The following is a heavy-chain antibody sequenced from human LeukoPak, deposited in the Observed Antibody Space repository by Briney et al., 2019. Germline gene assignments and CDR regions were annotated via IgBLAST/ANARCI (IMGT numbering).Heavy chain of an antibody. CDR1: TFNFGLYV. Sequence: GGSLRLSCEASTFNFGLYVMTWARQAPGKGLEWVSGISGGGLSTYYTDSVKGRFTISRENSKNTLYLEMTRLRTEDTAVYFCGRGGSTRAQAFDVWGQGTMGTVSS. V-gene: IGHV3-23*01. CDR2: ISGGGLST. J-gene: IGHJ3*01. CDR3: GRGGSTRAQAFDV. D-gene: IGHD2-15*01.